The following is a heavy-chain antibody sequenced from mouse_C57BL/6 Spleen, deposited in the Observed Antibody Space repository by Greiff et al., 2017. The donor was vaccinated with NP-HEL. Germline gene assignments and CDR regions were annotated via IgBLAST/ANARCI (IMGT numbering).Heavy chain of an antibody. Sequence: QVQLQQSGAELVRPGASVTLSCKASGYTFTDYEMHWVKQTPVHGLEWIGAIDPETGGTAYNQKFQGKAILTADKSSSTAYMELRSLTSEDSAVYYCHVYYGSSYGYFDVWGTGTTVTVSS. D-gene: IGHD1-1*01. V-gene: IGHV1-15*01. J-gene: IGHJ1*03. CDR2: IDPETGGT. CDR1: GYTFTDYE. CDR3: HVYYGSSYGYFDV.